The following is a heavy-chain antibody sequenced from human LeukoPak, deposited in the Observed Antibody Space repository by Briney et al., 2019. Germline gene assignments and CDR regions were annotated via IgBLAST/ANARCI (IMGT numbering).Heavy chain of an antibody. Sequence: GGSLRLSCAASGFTFSSFWMHWVRRAPGRGLVWVSRINSDGSSTTYADSVKGRFTISRDNAKSTLYLQMNSLRAEDTAMYYCARRDTAGTIDYWGQGTLVTVSS. CDR2: INSDGSST. D-gene: IGHD3-16*02. CDR1: GFTFSSFW. J-gene: IGHJ4*02. CDR3: ARRDTAGTIDY. V-gene: IGHV3-74*03.